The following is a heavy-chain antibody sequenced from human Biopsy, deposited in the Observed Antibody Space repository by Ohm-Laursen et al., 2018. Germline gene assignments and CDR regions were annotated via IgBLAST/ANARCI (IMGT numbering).Heavy chain of an antibody. CDR2: ITGSSSTI. CDR1: GFTFTSYG. J-gene: IGHJ6*02. D-gene: IGHD2-21*01. V-gene: IGHV3-48*03. Sequence: SLRLSCAASGFTFTSYGMNWVRQAPGKGLEWISYITGSSSTIYYADSVKGRFTISRDNAKNSLYLQMNSLRAEDTAVYYCTRLAYYYYYGMDVWGQGTTVTVSS. CDR3: TRLAYYYYYGMDV.